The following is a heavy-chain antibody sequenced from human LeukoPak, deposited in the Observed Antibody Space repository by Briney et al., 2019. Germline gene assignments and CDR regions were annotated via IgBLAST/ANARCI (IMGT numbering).Heavy chain of an antibody. CDR3: ARGGEGRSGYPSNTENNWFDP. J-gene: IGHJ5*02. CDR1: GGSISSSSYF. Sequence: SETLSLTCTVSGGSISSSSYFWGWIRQPPGKGLEWIGSIYYSGSTYYNPSLKSRVTISVDTSKHQFSLKLSSVTAADTAVYYCARGGEGRSGYPSNTENNWFDPWGQGTLVTVSS. V-gene: IGHV4-39*01. D-gene: IGHD3-3*01. CDR2: IYYSGST.